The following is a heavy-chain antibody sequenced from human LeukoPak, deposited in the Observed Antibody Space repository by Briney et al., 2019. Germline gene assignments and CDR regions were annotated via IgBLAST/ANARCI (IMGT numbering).Heavy chain of an antibody. V-gene: IGHV1-18*01. CDR1: GYTFTSYG. CDR2: ISAYNGNT. CDR3: AREAPGYCTNGVCQRSYFDY. Sequence: ASVKVSCKASGYTFTSYGIGWVRQAPGQGLEWMGWISAYNGNTNYAQKLQGRVTMTTDTSTSTAYMELRSLRSDDTAVYYCAREAPGYCTNGVCQRSYFDYWGQGTLVTVSS. J-gene: IGHJ4*02. D-gene: IGHD2-8*01.